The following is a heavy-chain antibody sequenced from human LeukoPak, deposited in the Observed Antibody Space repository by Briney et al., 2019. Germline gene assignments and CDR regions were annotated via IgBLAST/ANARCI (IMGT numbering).Heavy chain of an antibody. CDR1: GFTFSSYA. CDR3: ARDFPIVGDIAIDY. CDR2: ISGSGGST. Sequence: PGGSLRLSCAASGFTFSSYAMSWVRQAPGKGLEWVSAISGSGGSTYYADSVKGRFTISRDNAKNSLFLQMNSLRAEDTAVYNCARDFPIVGDIAIDYWGQGTLVTVSS. V-gene: IGHV3-23*01. J-gene: IGHJ4*02. D-gene: IGHD1-26*01.